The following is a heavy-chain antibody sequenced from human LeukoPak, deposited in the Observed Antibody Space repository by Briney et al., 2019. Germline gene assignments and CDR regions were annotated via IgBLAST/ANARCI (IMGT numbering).Heavy chain of an antibody. J-gene: IGHJ6*03. D-gene: IGHD5-18*01. CDR1: GYSISSGYQ. V-gene: IGHV4-38-2*02. Sequence: PSETLSLTCSVSGYSISSGYQWGWIRQSPGKGLEWLGSINYSGSTYYNPSLKSRATISVDTSKNQFSLKLSSVTAADTAVYYCARRVESYGYNYYYYMDVWGKGTTVTISS. CDR2: INYSGST. CDR3: ARRVESYGYNYYYYMDV.